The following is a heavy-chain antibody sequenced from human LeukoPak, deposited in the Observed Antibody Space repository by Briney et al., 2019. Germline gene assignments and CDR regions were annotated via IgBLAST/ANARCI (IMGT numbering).Heavy chain of an antibody. V-gene: IGHV1-2*02. D-gene: IGHD6-13*01. CDR1: GYTFTDYY. Sequence: GASVTVSCKASGYTFTDYYMHWVRQAPGQGLEWMGLINPNSGGTNYAQKFQGRVTMTRDTSISTAYMELSRLRSDDTAVYYCARVAAAEYFQHWGQGTLVTVSS. CDR2: INPNSGGT. J-gene: IGHJ1*01. CDR3: ARVAAAEYFQH.